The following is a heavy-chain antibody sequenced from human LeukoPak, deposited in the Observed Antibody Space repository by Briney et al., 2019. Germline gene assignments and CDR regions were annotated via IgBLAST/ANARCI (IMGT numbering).Heavy chain of an antibody. D-gene: IGHD1-26*01. CDR1: GGSINTYY. CDR2: IYYSGST. Sequence: PSETLSLTCTVSGGSINTYYWTWIRQPPGKGLEWIGYIYYSGSTNYNPSLKSRVTISVDVSKNQFSLKLNSVTAADTAVYYCARAHSGSYTKGYHFDSWGQGTLVTVSS. V-gene: IGHV4-59*01. CDR3: ARAHSGSYTKGYHFDS. J-gene: IGHJ4*02.